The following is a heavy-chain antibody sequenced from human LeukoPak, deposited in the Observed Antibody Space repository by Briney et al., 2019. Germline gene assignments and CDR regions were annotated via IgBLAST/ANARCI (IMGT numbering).Heavy chain of an antibody. CDR2: ISGSGAST. V-gene: IGHV3-23*01. CDR3: AKATSRFVVYYFDY. Sequence: GGSLRLSCAASGFTFSSNYMSWVRQAPGKGLEWVSSISGSGASTYYADSVKGRFTISRDNSKSTLYLQMNSLRVEDTAVYYCAKATSRFVVYYFDYWGQGTLVTVSS. J-gene: IGHJ4*02. D-gene: IGHD5-12*01. CDR1: GFTFSSNY.